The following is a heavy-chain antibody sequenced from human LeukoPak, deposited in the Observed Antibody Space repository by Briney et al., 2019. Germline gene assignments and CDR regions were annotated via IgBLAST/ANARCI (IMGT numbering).Heavy chain of an antibody. CDR1: GFTFGDYA. Sequence: GRSLRLSCTASGFTFGDYAMSWVRQAPGKGLEWVSAISGSGGSTYYADSVKGRFTISRDNSKNTLYLQMNSLRAEDTAVYYCAKKYYYDSSGYYYADAFDIWGQGTMVTVSS. V-gene: IGHV3-23*01. CDR2: ISGSGGST. D-gene: IGHD3-22*01. CDR3: AKKYYYDSSGYYYADAFDI. J-gene: IGHJ3*02.